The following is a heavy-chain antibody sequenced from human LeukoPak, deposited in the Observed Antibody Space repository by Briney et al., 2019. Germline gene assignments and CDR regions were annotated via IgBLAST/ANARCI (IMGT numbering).Heavy chain of an antibody. CDR2: NSGSGGST. Sequence: QPGGALRLSCAASGFTFTNYAMSWVRQAPGKGLEWVSTNSGSGGSTYYADSVKGRFTISRDNSKNTLYLQMNSLRAEDTAVYYCARDPGGYDYWGQGTLVTVSS. J-gene: IGHJ4*02. D-gene: IGHD5-12*01. V-gene: IGHV3-23*01. CDR1: GFTFTNYA. CDR3: ARDPGGYDY.